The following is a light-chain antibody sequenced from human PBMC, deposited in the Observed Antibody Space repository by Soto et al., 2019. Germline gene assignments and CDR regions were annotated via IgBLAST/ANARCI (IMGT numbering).Light chain of an antibody. J-gene: IGKJ4*01. CDR1: QTLGSNY. CDR2: RIS. Sequence: VLTQSPGTLSISPGETATLSLRASQTLGSNYLAWYQQKPGQAPRLLIHRISIRAAGISERFSGSAYGTDLTLTIRRLEHEDFEIYCCQQLSRYTLTFGGGTKVDIK. CDR3: QQLSRYTLT. V-gene: IGKV3D-20*02.